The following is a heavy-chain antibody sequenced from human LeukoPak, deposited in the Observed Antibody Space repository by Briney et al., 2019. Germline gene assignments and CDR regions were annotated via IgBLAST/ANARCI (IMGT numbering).Heavy chain of an antibody. V-gene: IGHV4-34*01. CDR3: ARGRVGASRDY. Sequence: SETLSLTCAVYGGSFSGYYWSWIRQPPGKGLEWIGEINHSGSTNYNPSLKSRVTISVDTSKNQFSLKLSSVTAADTAVYYCARGRVGASRDYWGQGTLVTVSS. D-gene: IGHD1-26*01. J-gene: IGHJ4*02. CDR2: INHSGST. CDR1: GGSFSGYY.